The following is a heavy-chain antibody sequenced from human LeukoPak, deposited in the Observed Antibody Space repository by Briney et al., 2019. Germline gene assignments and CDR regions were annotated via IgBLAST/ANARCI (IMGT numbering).Heavy chain of an antibody. V-gene: IGHV3-23*01. J-gene: IGHJ5*02. CDR2: ISGSGGTT. CDR1: GFTFSSYA. D-gene: IGHD3-10*01. CDR3: AYDPGSGLNWFDP. Sequence: PGGSLRLSCSASGFTFSSYAMTWVRQAPGKGLHWVSTISGSGGTTYYADSVKGRFTISRDNSKNTLYLQMNSLSAEDTAVYYCAYDPGSGLNWFDPWGQGTLVTVSS.